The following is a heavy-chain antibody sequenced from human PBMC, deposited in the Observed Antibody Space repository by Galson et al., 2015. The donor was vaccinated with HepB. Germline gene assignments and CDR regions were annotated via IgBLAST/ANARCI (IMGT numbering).Heavy chain of an antibody. Sequence: SVKVSCKASGYTLTNYHFHWVRQAPGQGPEWMGKIFAGGGSTRYAERFQGRVTLTRDSSTSTIYMEVSSLTSDDTAVYYCARETPDTYYFDYWGQGTLVTVSS. CDR2: IFAGGGST. V-gene: IGHV1-46*01. CDR1: GYTLTNYH. D-gene: IGHD2-15*01. CDR3: ARETPDTYYFDY. J-gene: IGHJ4*02.